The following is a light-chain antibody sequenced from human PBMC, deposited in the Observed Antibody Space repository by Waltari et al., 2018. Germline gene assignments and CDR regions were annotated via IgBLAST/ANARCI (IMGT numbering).Light chain of an antibody. J-gene: IGKJ4*01. CDR1: QRISRN. Sequence: EIVLTQSPATLSLSPGERATLSCRASQRISRNLGWYQQKLGQAPRLLIYDASNRATGIPARFSGSGSGTDFTLTISSLEPEDFAVYYCQQSSERPVTFGGGTRWRS. CDR3: QQSSERPVT. CDR2: DAS. V-gene: IGKV3-11*01.